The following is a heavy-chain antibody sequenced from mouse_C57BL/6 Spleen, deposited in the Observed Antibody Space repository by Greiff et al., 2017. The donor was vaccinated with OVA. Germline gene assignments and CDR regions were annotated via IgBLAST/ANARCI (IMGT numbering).Heavy chain of an antibody. Sequence: QVQLQQPGAELVKPGASVKISCKASGYAFSSYWMNWVKQRPGKGLEWIGQIYPGDGDTNYNGKFKGKATLTADKSSSTAYMQLSSLTSEDSAVYFCARHYYGSSYYFDYWGQGTTLTVSS. D-gene: IGHD1-1*01. CDR1: GYAFSSYW. J-gene: IGHJ2*01. CDR3: ARHYYGSSYYFDY. CDR2: IYPGDGDT. V-gene: IGHV1-80*01.